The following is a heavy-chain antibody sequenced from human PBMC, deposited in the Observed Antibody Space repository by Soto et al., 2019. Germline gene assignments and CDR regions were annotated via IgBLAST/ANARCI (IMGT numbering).Heavy chain of an antibody. CDR1: GGSISSGDYY. Sequence: SETLSLTCTVSGGSISSGDYYWSWIRQPPRKGLEWIGYIYYSGSTYYNPSLKSRVTISVDTSKNQFSLKLSSVTAADTAVYYCARVPKYYYDSSGDDYWGQGTLVTVSS. D-gene: IGHD3-22*01. J-gene: IGHJ4*02. CDR3: ARVPKYYYDSSGDDY. V-gene: IGHV4-30-4*01. CDR2: IYYSGST.